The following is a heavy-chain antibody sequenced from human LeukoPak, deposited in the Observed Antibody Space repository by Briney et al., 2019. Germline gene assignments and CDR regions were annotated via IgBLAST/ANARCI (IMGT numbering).Heavy chain of an antibody. CDR1: GYTFTSYY. J-gene: IGHJ4*02. Sequence: ASVKVSCKASGYTFTSYYMHWVRQAPGQGLEWMGIINPSGGSTSYAQKFQGRVTMTRDTSTSTAYMGLRSLRSDDTAVYYCARTNPIVVVPAATVFDYWGQGTLVTVSS. D-gene: IGHD2-2*01. CDR3: ARTNPIVVVPAATVFDY. V-gene: IGHV1-46*01. CDR2: INPSGGST.